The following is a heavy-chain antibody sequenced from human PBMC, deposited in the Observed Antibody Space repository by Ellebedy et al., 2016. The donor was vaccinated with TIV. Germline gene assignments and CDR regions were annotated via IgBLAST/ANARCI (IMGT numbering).Heavy chain of an antibody. V-gene: IGHV4-59*08. J-gene: IGHJ6*02. CDR1: GDSISSYY. D-gene: IGHD3-10*01. CDR2: VYYTGST. Sequence: MPSETLSLTCSVSGDSISSYYWSWVRQPPGKGLEWIGYVYYTGSTYYSPSLKSRVAMSMDTPKNQFSLKLTSVTAADTAVYFCARHHHVGSGHYGLDVWGQGTTVSVS. CDR3: ARHHHVGSGHYGLDV.